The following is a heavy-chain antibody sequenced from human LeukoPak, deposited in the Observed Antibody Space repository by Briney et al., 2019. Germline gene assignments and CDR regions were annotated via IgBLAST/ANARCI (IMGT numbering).Heavy chain of an antibody. CDR2: IIPIFGTA. D-gene: IGHD3-22*01. CDR1: GGTFSSYS. J-gene: IGHJ4*02. CDR3: ARGAYYYDSSGYYYPDY. Sequence: SVKVSCKASGGTFSSYSISWVRQAPGQGLEWMGWIIPIFGTANYAQKFQGRVTITADESTSTAYMELSSLRSEDTAVYYCARGAYYYDSSGYYYPDYWGQGTLVTVSS. V-gene: IGHV1-69*13.